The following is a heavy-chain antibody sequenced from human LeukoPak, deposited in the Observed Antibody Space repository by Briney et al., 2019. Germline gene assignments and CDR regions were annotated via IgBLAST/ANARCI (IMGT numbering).Heavy chain of an antibody. Sequence: SETLSLTCTVSGGSISGFYWSWIRQPAGKGLEWIGRIYPSGGTNYNPSLKSRVTMSTDTSKNQFSLKLRSVTAADTAVYNCAREYGDLDYWGQGTLVTVST. V-gene: IGHV4-4*07. CDR3: AREYGDLDY. CDR1: GGSISGFY. J-gene: IGHJ4*02. D-gene: IGHD2-21*01. CDR2: IYPSGGT.